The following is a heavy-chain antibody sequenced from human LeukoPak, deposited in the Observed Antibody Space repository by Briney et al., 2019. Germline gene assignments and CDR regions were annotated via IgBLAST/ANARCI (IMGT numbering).Heavy chain of an antibody. Sequence: SETLSLTCAVYGGSFSGYYWSWIRQPPGKGLEWIGEINHSGSTNYNPSLKSRVTISVDTSKNQFSLKLGSVTAADTAVYYCARLWFGELLRKTNWFDPWGQGTLVTVSS. CDR2: INHSGST. D-gene: IGHD3-10*01. CDR1: GGSFSGYY. CDR3: ARLWFGELLRKTNWFDP. J-gene: IGHJ5*02. V-gene: IGHV4-34*01.